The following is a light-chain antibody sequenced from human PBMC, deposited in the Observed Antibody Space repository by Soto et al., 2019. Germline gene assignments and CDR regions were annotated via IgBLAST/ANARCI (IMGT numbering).Light chain of an antibody. CDR3: QQYGDSPVT. CDR1: QSVNFY. V-gene: IGKV3-20*01. J-gene: IGKJ1*01. CDR2: DAS. Sequence: EIVLTQSPGSLSLSPGERATLSCRASQSVNFYLAWYQQKPGQAPRLLISDASSRGTDVPDRFSGSGAGTDFSLTIRRLEPEDFAVYYCQQYGDSPVTFGQGTKVEIK.